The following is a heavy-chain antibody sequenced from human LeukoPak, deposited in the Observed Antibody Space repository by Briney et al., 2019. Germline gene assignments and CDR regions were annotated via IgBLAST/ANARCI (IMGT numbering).Heavy chain of an antibody. V-gene: IGHV3-23*01. CDR3: AKDQLYYYDSSGYPVEV. J-gene: IGHJ4*02. Sequence: GGSLRLSCAASGFTFNNYAMSWVRQAPGKGLEWVSAISGSGGSTYYADSVKGRFTISRDNSKNTLYLQMNSLRAEDTAVYYCAKDQLYYYDSSGYPVEVWGQGTLVTVSS. CDR1: GFTFNNYA. D-gene: IGHD3-22*01. CDR2: ISGSGGST.